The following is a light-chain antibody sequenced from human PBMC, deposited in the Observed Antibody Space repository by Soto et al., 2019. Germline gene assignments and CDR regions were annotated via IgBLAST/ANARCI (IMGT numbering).Light chain of an antibody. CDR3: GSYTTSNTRQIV. CDR1: SSDVGGYNY. J-gene: IGLJ1*01. V-gene: IGLV2-14*01. Sequence: QPALTQPASVSGSPGQSITISCTGTSSDVGGYNYVSWYQQQPGKAPKFMIYDVSNRPSGVSNRFSGSKSGNTASLTISGLQAEDEADYYCGSYTTSNTRQIVFGTGTKLTVL. CDR2: DVS.